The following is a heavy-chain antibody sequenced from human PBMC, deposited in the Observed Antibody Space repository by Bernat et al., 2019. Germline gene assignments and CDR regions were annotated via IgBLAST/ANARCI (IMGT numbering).Heavy chain of an antibody. CDR1: GFTFSSYA. V-gene: IGHV3-23*01. Sequence: EVRLLESGGGLVQPGGSLRLSCAASGFTFSSYAMSWVRQAPGKGLEWVSAISGSGGSTYYADSVKGRFTISRDNSKNTLYLQMNSLRAEDTAVYYCAKGGAYSSSSSGFYWGQGTLVTVSS. D-gene: IGHD6-6*01. CDR2: ISGSGGST. CDR3: AKGGAYSSSSSGFY. J-gene: IGHJ4*02.